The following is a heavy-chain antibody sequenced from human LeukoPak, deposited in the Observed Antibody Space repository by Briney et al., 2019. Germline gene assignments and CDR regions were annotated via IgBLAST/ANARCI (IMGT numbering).Heavy chain of an antibody. D-gene: IGHD2-21*01. CDR2: IGTAGDT. CDR3: ARANLLLGYYGMDV. V-gene: IGHV3-13*01. CDR1: GFTFSSYD. Sequence: GGSLRFSCAASGFTFSSYDMHWVRQATGKGLEWVSAIGTAGDTYYPGSVKGRFTISRENAKNPLYLQMNSLRAGDTAVYYCARANLLLGYYGMDVWGQGTTVTVSS. J-gene: IGHJ6*02.